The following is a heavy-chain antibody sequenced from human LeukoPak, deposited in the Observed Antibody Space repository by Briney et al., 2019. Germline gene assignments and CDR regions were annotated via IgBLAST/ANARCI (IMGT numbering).Heavy chain of an antibody. CDR2: ISSSSSTI. V-gene: IGHV3-48*01. D-gene: IGHD2-2*01. CDR3: ARIPRGYCSSTSCFDY. CDR1: GLTFSSYA. Sequence: GGSLRLSCAASGLTFSSYAMHWVRQAPGKGLEWVSYISSSSSTIYYADSVKGRFTISRDNAKNSLYLQMNSLRAEDTAVYYCARIPRGYCSSTSCFDYWGQGTLVTVSS. J-gene: IGHJ4*02.